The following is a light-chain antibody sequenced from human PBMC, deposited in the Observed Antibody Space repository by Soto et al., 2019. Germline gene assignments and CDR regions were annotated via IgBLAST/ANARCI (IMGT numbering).Light chain of an antibody. Sequence: QSALTQPASVSGSPGQSITISFTVTSNDVGGKIYVSWYHHHPGKAPKLMIYEVSNRPSGVSDRFSGSKSGNTASLTISGLQSEYEADYYCSSYTGSSPVLFGGGTKLTVL. V-gene: IGLV2-14*01. CDR3: SSYTGSSPVL. CDR2: EVS. CDR1: SNDVGGKIY. J-gene: IGLJ2*01.